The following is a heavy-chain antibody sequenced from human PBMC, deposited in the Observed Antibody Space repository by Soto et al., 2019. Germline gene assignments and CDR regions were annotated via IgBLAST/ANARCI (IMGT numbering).Heavy chain of an antibody. CDR3: ARESMVAPRAFDY. V-gene: IGHV3-30-3*01. D-gene: IGHD5-12*01. Sequence: QVQLVESGGGVVQPGSSLRLSCAASGFTFTSFGFHWVRQAPGRGLEWVAGISYDGTHKYVADSVKGRFTVSRDKSKNTVFMQLDGLRAEDTTIYYCARESMVAPRAFDYWGQGTLVTVSS. CDR1: GFTFTSFG. J-gene: IGHJ4*02. CDR2: ISYDGTHK.